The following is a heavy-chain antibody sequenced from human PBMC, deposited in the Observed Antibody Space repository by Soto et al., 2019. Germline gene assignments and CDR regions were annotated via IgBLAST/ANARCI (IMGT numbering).Heavy chain of an antibody. CDR3: ARHLRMVAVAGTFDY. V-gene: IGHV4-39*01. J-gene: IGHJ4*02. D-gene: IGHD6-19*01. Sequence: QLQLQESGPGLVKPSETLSLTCTVSGGSISSSSYYWGWIRQPPGKGLEWIGSIYYSGSTYYNPSLKRPVTISVVTSKNQFSLKLSAVTAAVTAVYYGARHLRMVAVAGTFDYCCQGTLVTVSS. CDR2: IYYSGST. CDR1: GGSISSSSYY.